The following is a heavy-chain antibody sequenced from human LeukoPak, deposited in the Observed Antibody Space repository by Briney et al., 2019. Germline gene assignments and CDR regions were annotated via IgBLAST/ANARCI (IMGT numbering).Heavy chain of an antibody. CDR1: GYTFTDYY. V-gene: IGHV1-2*02. CDR3: ASQGGHCSGGSCYPHLYYMDV. CDR2: VNPNSGGT. J-gene: IGHJ6*03. Sequence: ASVKVSCKASGYTFTDYYMHRVRQAPGQGLEWMGWVNPNSGGTNYAQKFQGRVTMTRDTSISTAYMELSRLSSDDTAVYYRASQGGHCSGGSCYPHLYYMDVWGKGTTVTISS. D-gene: IGHD2-15*01.